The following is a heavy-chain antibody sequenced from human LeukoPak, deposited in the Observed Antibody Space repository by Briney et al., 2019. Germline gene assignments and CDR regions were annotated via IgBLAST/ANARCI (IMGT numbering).Heavy chain of an antibody. CDR2: ITRSSNDI. J-gene: IGHJ4*02. Sequence: GGSLRLSCAASGFTFSSYSMNWVRQAPGKGLEWVSSITRSSNDIYYADLVKGRFTISRDNAKNSHYLQMHSLRAEDTAMYYCVRDTGGGNSVYWGQGTLVAVSS. CDR1: GFTFSSYS. V-gene: IGHV3-21*06. D-gene: IGHD4-23*01. CDR3: VRDTGGGNSVY.